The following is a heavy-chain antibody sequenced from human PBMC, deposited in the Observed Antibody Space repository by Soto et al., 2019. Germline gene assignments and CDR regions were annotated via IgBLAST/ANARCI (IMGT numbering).Heavy chain of an antibody. CDR1: GFSLSTSGVG. CDR2: IYWDDDK. CDR3: AHSGSYYDFWSGYQSPVFDY. D-gene: IGHD3-3*01. J-gene: IGHJ4*02. V-gene: IGHV2-5*02. Sequence: SGPTLVNPTQTLTLTCTFSGFSLSTSGVGVGWIRQPPGKALEWLALIYWDDDKRYSPSLKSRLTITKDTSKNQVVLTMTNMDPVDTATYYFAHSGSYYDFWSGYQSPVFDYWGQGTLVTVSS.